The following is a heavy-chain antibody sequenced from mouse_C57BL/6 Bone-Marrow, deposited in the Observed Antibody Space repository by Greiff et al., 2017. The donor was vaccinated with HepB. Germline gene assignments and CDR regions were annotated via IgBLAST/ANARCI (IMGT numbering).Heavy chain of an antibody. Sequence: EVKLVESGGGLVKPGGSLKLSCAASGFTFSDYGMHWVRQAPEKGLEWVAYISSGSSTIYYADTVKGRFTISRDNAKNTLFLQMTSLRSEDTAMYYCAREGYDTFYYAMDYWGQGTSVTVSS. CDR1: GFTFSDYG. CDR3: AREGYDTFYYAMDY. CDR2: ISSGSSTI. D-gene: IGHD2-2*01. J-gene: IGHJ4*01. V-gene: IGHV5-17*01.